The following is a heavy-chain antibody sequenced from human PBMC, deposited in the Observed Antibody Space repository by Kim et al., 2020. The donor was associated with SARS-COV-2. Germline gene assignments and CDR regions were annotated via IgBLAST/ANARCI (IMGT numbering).Heavy chain of an antibody. J-gene: IGHJ4*02. CDR1: GGSISSYY. V-gene: IGHV4-59*13. CDR3: AREIVRGGKFDY. CDR2: IYYSGST. Sequence: SETLSLTCTVSGGSISSYYWSWIRQPPGKGLEWIGYIYYSGSTNYNPSLKSRVTISVDTSKNQFSLKLSSVTAADTAVYYCAREIVRGGKFDYWGQGTLV. D-gene: IGHD3-10*01.